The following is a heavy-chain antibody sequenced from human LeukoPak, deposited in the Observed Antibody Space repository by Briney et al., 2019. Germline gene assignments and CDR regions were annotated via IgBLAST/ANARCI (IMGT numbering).Heavy chain of an antibody. CDR1: GFTFSNAW. V-gene: IGHV3-15*01. CDR2: IKSKTDGGTT. CDR3: ARDPNTMIRGDRDY. J-gene: IGHJ4*02. Sequence: GGSLRLSCAASGFTFSNAWMSWVRQAPGKGLEWVGRIKSKTDGGTTDYAAPVKGRFTISRDDSKNTLYLQMNSLRAEDTAVYYCARDPNTMIRGDRDYWGQGTLVTVSS. D-gene: IGHD3-22*01.